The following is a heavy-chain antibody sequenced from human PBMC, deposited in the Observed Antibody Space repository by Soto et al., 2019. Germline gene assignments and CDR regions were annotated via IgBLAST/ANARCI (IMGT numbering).Heavy chain of an antibody. D-gene: IGHD3-10*01. CDR2: IYYSGST. V-gene: IGHV4-59*01. CDR3: ARDGRYYGSGSYYGYWYLDL. Sequence: PSETLSLTCTVSGGSISSFYWSWIRQPPGKGLEWIGYIYYSGSTNYNPSLKSRVTISVDTSKNQFSLKLSSVTAADTAVYYCARDGRYYGSGSYYGYWYLDLWGRGTLVTVSS. CDR1: GGSISSFY. J-gene: IGHJ2*01.